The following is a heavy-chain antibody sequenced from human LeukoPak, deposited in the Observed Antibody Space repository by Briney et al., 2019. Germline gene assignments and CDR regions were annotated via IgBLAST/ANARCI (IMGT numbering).Heavy chain of an antibody. V-gene: IGHV3-7*01. J-gene: IGHJ5*02. CDR3: ARDSPRTGP. Sequence: GGSLRLSCATSGFTFSSNWMSWVRHVPGRGPDWVANIKPDGSAQYYAASVKGRFTISRDNAKNILYLQMNSLRAEDTAVYYCARDSPRTGPWGQGILVTVSS. CDR1: GFTFSSNW. CDR2: IKPDGSAQ. D-gene: IGHD1-1*01.